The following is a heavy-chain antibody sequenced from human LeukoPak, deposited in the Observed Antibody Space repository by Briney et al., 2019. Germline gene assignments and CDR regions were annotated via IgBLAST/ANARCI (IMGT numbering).Heavy chain of an antibody. CDR3: ARRTGGTKDY. Sequence: GGSLRLSCVASGFTFGDVVMSWVREAPGKGLEWVSAISYNGASTDYADSVKGRFAISRDNSKNTLYLQMNSLRAEDTAVYYCARRTGGTKDYWGQGTQVTVSS. CDR2: ISYNGAST. J-gene: IGHJ4*02. D-gene: IGHD7-27*01. CDR1: GFTFGDVV. V-gene: IGHV3-23*01.